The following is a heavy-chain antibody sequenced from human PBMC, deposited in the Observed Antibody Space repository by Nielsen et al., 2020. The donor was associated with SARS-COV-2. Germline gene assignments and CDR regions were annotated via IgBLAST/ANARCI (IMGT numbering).Heavy chain of an antibody. D-gene: IGHD2-15*01. Sequence: VRQAPGKGLEWVSYISNSGSTIYYADSVKGRFTISRDNAKNSLYLQMNSLRAEDTAVYYCARDSKVRDCSGGSCYAGYYYGMDVWGQGTTVTVSS. J-gene: IGHJ6*02. V-gene: IGHV3-48*03. CDR3: ARDSKVRDCSGGSCYAGYYYGMDV. CDR2: ISNSGSTI.